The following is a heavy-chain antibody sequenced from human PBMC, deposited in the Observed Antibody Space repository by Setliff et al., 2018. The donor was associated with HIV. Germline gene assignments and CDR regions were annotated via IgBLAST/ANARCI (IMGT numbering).Heavy chain of an antibody. CDR3: ASEMSPRSGLDGDWHYYHGMSV. D-gene: IGHD6-19*01. CDR1: GGSFRNSA. V-gene: IGHV1-69*13. Sequence: GASVKVSCNASGGSFRNSAISWVRQAPGQGLEWLGGIIPLFHSANYAQDLHGRVTITADDSRSTIYMELNSLRSEDTAIYYCASEMSPRSGLDGDWHYYHGMSVWGQGTTVTVSS. J-gene: IGHJ6*02. CDR2: IIPLFHSA.